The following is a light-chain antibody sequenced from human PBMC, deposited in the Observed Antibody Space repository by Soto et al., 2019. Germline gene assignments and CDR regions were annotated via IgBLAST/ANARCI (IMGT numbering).Light chain of an antibody. CDR3: MQGTHWPLT. CDR1: QSLVNSDGNTY. V-gene: IGKV2-30*01. J-gene: IGKJ4*01. Sequence: DVVMTQSPLSLPVTLGQPASISCRSSQSLVNSDGNTYLNWFQQRPGQSPRRLIYNVSNRDSGVPDRFSGSGSGNDFTLKISRVEAEDVGVYYCMQGTHWPLTFGGGTKVEIK. CDR2: NVS.